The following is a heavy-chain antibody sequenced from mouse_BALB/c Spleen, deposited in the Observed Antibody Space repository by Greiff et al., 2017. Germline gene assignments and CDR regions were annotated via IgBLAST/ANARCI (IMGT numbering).Heavy chain of an antibody. CDR3: ARADYYGNYGAMDY. J-gene: IGHJ4*01. Sequence: QVQLQQSGAELMKPGASVKISCKATGYTFSSYWIEWVKQRPGHGLEWIGEILPGSGSTNYNEKFKGKATFTADTSSNTAYMQLSSRTSEDSAVYYCARADYYGNYGAMDYWGQGTSVTVSS. V-gene: IGHV1-9*01. CDR1: GYTFSSYW. CDR2: ILPGSGST. D-gene: IGHD2-1*01.